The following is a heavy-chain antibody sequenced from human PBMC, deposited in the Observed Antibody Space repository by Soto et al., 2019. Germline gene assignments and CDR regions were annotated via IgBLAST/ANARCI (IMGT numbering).Heavy chain of an antibody. CDR3: ASRIYCSGGSCYSDYYYYMDV. CDR1: GFTVSSNY. CDR2: IYSGGST. Sequence: GGSLRLSCAASGFTVSSNYMSWVRQAPGKGLEWVSVIYSGGSTYYADSVKGRFTISRDNSKNTLYLQMNSLRAEDTAVYYCASRIYCSGGSCYSDYYYYMDVWGKGTTVTVSS. V-gene: IGHV3-66*01. D-gene: IGHD2-15*01. J-gene: IGHJ6*03.